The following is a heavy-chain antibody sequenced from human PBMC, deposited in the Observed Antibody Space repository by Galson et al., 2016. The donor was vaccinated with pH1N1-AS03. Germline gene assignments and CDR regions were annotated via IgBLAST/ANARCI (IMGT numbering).Heavy chain of an antibody. D-gene: IGHD2-15*01. V-gene: IGHV1-46*01. Sequence: SVKVSCKASGDTFISHFMHWVRQAPGQGLEWMAIINPSGTIKSYAQKFQDRVTISRDTSASTAYMDLSTLRSEDTAVYYCARGGDCSGGSCTFTGFDPWGQGTLVTVSS. CDR2: INPSGTIK. J-gene: IGHJ5*02. CDR1: GDTFISHF. CDR3: ARGGDCSGGSCTFTGFDP.